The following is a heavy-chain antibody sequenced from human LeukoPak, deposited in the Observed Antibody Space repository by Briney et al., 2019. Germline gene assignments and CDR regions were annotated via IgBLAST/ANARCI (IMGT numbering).Heavy chain of an antibody. CDR1: GFTFSSYG. D-gene: IGHD3-3*01. V-gene: IGHV3-30*02. CDR2: IRYDGSNK. CDR3: AKLEALDITIFGVVIDLDFDY. Sequence: GGSLRLSCAASGFTFSSYGMHWVRQAPGKGLEWVAFIRYDGSNKYYADSVKGRFTISRDNSKNTLYLQMNSLRAEDTAVYYCAKLEALDITIFGVVIDLDFDYWGPGTLVTVSS. J-gene: IGHJ4*02.